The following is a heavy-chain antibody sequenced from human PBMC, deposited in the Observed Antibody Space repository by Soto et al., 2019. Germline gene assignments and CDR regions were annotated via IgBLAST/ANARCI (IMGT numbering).Heavy chain of an antibody. V-gene: IGHV1-8*01. Sequence: ASVKVSCKASGYTFTSYDINLVRQATGQGLEXMGXXNXXSXXXXXAXXSQGRVTMTRNTSISTAYMELSSLRSEETAVYYCARGATTAKRNLVYWGQGTLLTVSS. J-gene: IGHJ4*02. CDR1: GYTFTSYD. CDR3: ARGATTAKRNLVY. CDR2: XNXXSXXX. D-gene: IGHD4-17*01.